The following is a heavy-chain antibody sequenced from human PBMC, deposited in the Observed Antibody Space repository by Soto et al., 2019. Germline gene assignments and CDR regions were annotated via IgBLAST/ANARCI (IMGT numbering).Heavy chain of an antibody. V-gene: IGHV4-30-4*01. Sequence: QVQLQESGPRLVSPSQTLSLTCTVSGGSISSAAYCWSWIRQSPDKGLEWIGHIYDGGTTYSSPSLKGRVTISADTSETQSSLKLGSVSAADTAVYYCARGPSGDKIDYWGQGIQVTVSS. J-gene: IGHJ4*02. CDR2: IYDGGTT. D-gene: IGHD7-27*01. CDR1: GGSISSAAYC. CDR3: ARGPSGDKIDY.